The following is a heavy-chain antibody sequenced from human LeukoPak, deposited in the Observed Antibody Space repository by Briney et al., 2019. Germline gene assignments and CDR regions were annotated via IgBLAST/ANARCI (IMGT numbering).Heavy chain of an antibody. D-gene: IGHD3-10*01. CDR1: GGSISSYY. CDR3: ARVRKDYYGSGSYYNDY. CDR2: IYYSGST. J-gene: IGHJ4*02. Sequence: SETLSLTCTVSGGSISSYYWSWIRQPPGKGLEWIGDIYYSGSTNYNPSLKSRVTISVDTSKNQFSLKLSSVTAADTAVYYCARVRKDYYGSGSYYNDYWGQGTLVTVS. V-gene: IGHV4-59*01.